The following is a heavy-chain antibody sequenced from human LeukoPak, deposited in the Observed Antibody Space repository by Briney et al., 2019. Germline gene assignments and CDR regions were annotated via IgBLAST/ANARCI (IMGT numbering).Heavy chain of an antibody. J-gene: IGHJ4*02. CDR2: ISAYNGNT. V-gene: IGHV1-18*01. D-gene: IGHD6-19*01. CDR1: GYTFTSYG. Sequence: ASVTVSCKASGYTFTSYGISWVRQAPGQGLEWMGWISAYNGNTNYAQKLQGRVTMTTDTSTSTAYMELRSLRSDDTAVYYCARGLIAVATYYFDYWGQGTLVTVSS. CDR3: ARGLIAVATYYFDY.